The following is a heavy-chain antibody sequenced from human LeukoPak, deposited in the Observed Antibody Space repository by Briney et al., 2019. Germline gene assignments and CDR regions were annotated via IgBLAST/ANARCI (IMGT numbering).Heavy chain of an antibody. CDR1: GYTFTSYD. CDR2: MNPNSGNT. J-gene: IGHJ6*03. V-gene: IGHV1-8*01. Sequence: ASVKVSCRASGYTFTSYDIKWVRQATGQGLEWMGRMNPNSGNTDYAQKVQGRVTMTRNTSISTAYMELSSLTSEDTAMYYCARRGKGLGYYMDVWGKGTTVTISS. CDR3: ARRGKGLGYYMDV. D-gene: IGHD3-16*01.